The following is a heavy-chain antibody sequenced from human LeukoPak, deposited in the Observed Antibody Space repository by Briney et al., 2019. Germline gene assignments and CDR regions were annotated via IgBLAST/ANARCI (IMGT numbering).Heavy chain of an antibody. CDR3: AKDLGPYVAPFDY. D-gene: IGHD2-15*01. Sequence: PRGSLRLSCAASGFTFSSYAMSSVRQAPGKGLEWVSAISGSGGSTYYADSVKGRFTISRENSKNTLYMQMNSLRAEDTAVYYCAKDLGPYVAPFDYWGQGTLVTVSS. CDR1: GFTFSSYA. V-gene: IGHV3-23*01. CDR2: ISGSGGST. J-gene: IGHJ4*02.